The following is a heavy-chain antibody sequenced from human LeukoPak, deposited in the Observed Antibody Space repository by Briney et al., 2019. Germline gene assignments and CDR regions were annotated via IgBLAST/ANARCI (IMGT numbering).Heavy chain of an antibody. D-gene: IGHD6-13*01. CDR1: GFTVSSNY. Sequence: PGGSLRLSCAASGFTVSSNYMSWVRQAPGKGLEWVSVIYSGGSTYYADSVKGRFTISRDNSKNTLYLQMNSLRAEDTAVYYCARDLSSSWYYYGMDVWGQGTRSPSP. V-gene: IGHV3-66*01. J-gene: IGHJ6*02. CDR3: ARDLSSSWYYYGMDV. CDR2: IYSGGST.